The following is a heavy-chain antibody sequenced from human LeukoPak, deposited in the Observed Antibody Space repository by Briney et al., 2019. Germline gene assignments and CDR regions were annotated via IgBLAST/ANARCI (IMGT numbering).Heavy chain of an antibody. CDR2: IYYSGST. J-gene: IGHJ4*02. CDR1: GGSISSSSYY. V-gene: IGHV4-39*01. CDR3: ARSILGYCSSTSCVTPPYFDY. Sequence: SETLSLTCTVSGGSISSSSYYWGWIRQPPGKGLEWIGSIYYSGSTYYNPSLKSRVTISVDTSKNQFSLKLSSVTAADTAVYYCARSILGYCSSTSCVTPPYFDYWGQGTLVTVSS. D-gene: IGHD2-2*01.